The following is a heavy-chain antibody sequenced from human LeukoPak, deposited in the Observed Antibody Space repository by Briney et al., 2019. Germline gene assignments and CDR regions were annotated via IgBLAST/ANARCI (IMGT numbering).Heavy chain of an antibody. D-gene: IGHD3-3*01. J-gene: IGHJ5*02. V-gene: IGHV4-39*07. CDR2: INHSGST. Sequence: SETLSLTCTVSGGSISSGSYYWSWIRQPPGKGLEWIGEINHSGSTNYNPSLKSRVTISVDTSKNQFSLKLSSVTAADTAVYYCARVDYDFWSGNWFDPWGQGTLVTVSS. CDR3: ARVDYDFWSGNWFDP. CDR1: GGSISSGSYY.